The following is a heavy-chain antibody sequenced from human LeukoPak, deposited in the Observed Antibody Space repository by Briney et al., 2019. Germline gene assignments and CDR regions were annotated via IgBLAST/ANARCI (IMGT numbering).Heavy chain of an antibody. Sequence: ASVKVSCKASGYTFTSYGISWARQAPGQGLEWMGWISAYNGNTNYAQKLQGRVTMTTDTSTSTAYMELRSLRSDDTAVYYCARVSRFTNIVGATVYWGQGTLVTVSS. CDR1: GYTFTSYG. J-gene: IGHJ4*02. CDR2: ISAYNGNT. D-gene: IGHD1-26*01. CDR3: ARVSRFTNIVGATVY. V-gene: IGHV1-18*01.